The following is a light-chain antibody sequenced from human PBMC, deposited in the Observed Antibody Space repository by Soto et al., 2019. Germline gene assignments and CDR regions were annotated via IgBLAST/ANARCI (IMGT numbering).Light chain of an antibody. CDR2: RAS. V-gene: IGKV1-5*03. CDR1: QSISNS. J-gene: IGKJ4*01. CDR3: QQYSTYPLT. Sequence: DIHMTQSPSTRSASPGDRVTMTCRASQSISNSLAWYQQQPGKAPKLLIYRASALQSGVPSRFSGSGSGTEFTLTIDSLQPDDFATFYCQQYSTYPLTFGGGTKVEIK.